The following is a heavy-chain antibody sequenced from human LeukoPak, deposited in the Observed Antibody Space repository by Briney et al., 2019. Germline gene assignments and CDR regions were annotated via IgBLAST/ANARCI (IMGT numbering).Heavy chain of an antibody. CDR1: GFTFSSYE. V-gene: IGHV3-48*03. D-gene: IGHD1-14*01. Sequence: GGSLRLSCAASGFTFSSYEMNWVRQAPGKGLEWVSYISSSGSTIYYADSVKGRFTISRDNAKNSLYLQMNSLRAEDTAVYYCARVVMRTLDNYYYYYYMDVWGKGTTVTVSS. J-gene: IGHJ6*03. CDR2: ISSSGSTI. CDR3: ARVVMRTLDNYYYYYYMDV.